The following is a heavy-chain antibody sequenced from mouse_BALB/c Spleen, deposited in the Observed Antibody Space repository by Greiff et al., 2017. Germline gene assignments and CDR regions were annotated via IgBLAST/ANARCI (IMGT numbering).Heavy chain of an antibody. D-gene: IGHD1-1*01. CDR1: GFAFSSYD. V-gene: IGHV5-12-1*01. J-gene: IGHJ4*01. CDR3: ARHAVVALYYYAMDY. Sequence: EVKLMESGGGLVKPGGSLKLSCAASGFAFSSYDMSWVRQTPEKRLEWVAYISSGGGSTYYPDTVKGRFTISRDNAKNTLYLQMSSLKSEDTAMYYCARHAVVALYYYAMDYWGQGTSVTVSS. CDR2: ISSGGGST.